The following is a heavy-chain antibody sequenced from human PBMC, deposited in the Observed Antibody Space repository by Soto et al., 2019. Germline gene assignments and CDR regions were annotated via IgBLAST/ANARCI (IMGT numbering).Heavy chain of an antibody. CDR1: GGSFSGYY. CDR2: INHSGST. Sequence: SETLSLTCAVYGGSFSGYYWSWIRQPPGKGLEWIGEINHSGSTNYNPSLKSRVTISVDTSKNQFSLKLTSVTAADTAVYYCARRGGYYDSSGDANDVWGQGTMVTVSS. D-gene: IGHD3-22*01. V-gene: IGHV4-34*01. CDR3: ARRGGYYDSSGDANDV. J-gene: IGHJ3*01.